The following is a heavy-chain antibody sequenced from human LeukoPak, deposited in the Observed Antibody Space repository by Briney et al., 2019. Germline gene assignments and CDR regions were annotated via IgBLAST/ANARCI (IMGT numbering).Heavy chain of an antibody. Sequence: VASVKVSCKASGYTFTGYYMHWVRQAPGQGLEWMGWINPNSGGTNYAQKFQGRVTMTRDTSISTAYMELSRLRSDDTAVYYCARAPSLFGAADYWGQGTLVTVSS. V-gene: IGHV1-2*02. CDR1: GYTFTGYY. D-gene: IGHD3-16*01. CDR2: INPNSGGT. CDR3: ARAPSLFGAADY. J-gene: IGHJ4*02.